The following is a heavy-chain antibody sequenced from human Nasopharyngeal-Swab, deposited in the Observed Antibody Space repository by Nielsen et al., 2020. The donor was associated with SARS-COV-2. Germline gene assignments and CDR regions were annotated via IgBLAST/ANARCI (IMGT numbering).Heavy chain of an antibody. Sequence: RGALRLSRAASRVTFSGYYISLIPQAPGKGLEWVSYISSSSSYTNYADSVKGRFTISRDNAKNSLYLQMNSLRAEDTAVYYCARGPLWGADYWGQGTLVTVSS. CDR2: ISSSSSYT. CDR3: ARGPLWGADY. J-gene: IGHJ4*02. CDR1: RVTFSGYY. D-gene: IGHD1-26*01. V-gene: IGHV3-11*05.